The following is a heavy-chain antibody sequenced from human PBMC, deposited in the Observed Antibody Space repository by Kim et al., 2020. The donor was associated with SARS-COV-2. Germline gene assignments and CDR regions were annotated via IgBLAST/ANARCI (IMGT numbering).Heavy chain of an antibody. CDR1: GGSISSSNW. CDR2: IYHSGST. V-gene: IGHV4-4*02. CDR3: ASWREEVRGIDCSGGSCYWGQLRENDAFDI. Sequence: SETLSLTCAVSGGSISSSNWWSWVRQPPGKGLEWIGEIYHSGSTNYNPSLKSRVTISVDKSKNQFSLKLSSVTAADTAVYYCASWREEVRGIDCSGGSCYWGQLRENDAFDIWGQETMVTVSS. D-gene: IGHD2-15*01. J-gene: IGHJ3*02.